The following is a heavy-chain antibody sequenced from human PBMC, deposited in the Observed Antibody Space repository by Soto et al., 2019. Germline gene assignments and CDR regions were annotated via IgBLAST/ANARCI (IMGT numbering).Heavy chain of an antibody. D-gene: IGHD3-3*01. V-gene: IGHV3-33*01. CDR2: IWYDGSNK. Sequence: QVQLVESGGGVVQPGRSLRLSCAASGFTFSSYGMHWVRQAPGKGLEWVAVIWYDGSNKYYADSVKGRFTISRDNSKNTLYLQMNSLRAEDTAVYYCARDGTGYYDFWSGPIFWGQGTLVTVSS. CDR3: ARDGTGYYDFWSGPIF. J-gene: IGHJ4*02. CDR1: GFTFSSYG.